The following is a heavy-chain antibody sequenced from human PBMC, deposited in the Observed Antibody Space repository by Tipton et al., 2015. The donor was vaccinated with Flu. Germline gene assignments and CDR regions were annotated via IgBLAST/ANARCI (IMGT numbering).Heavy chain of an antibody. Sequence: TLSLTCAVYGGSFSGYYWSWIRQPPGKGLEWIGEINHSGSTNYNPSLKSRVTISVDTSKNQFSLKLSSVTAADTAVYYCARDREESTVTTRKSVFDYWGQGTLVTVSS. CDR2: INHSGST. V-gene: IGHV4-34*01. CDR3: ARDREESTVTTRKSVFDY. D-gene: IGHD4-11*01. CDR1: GGSFSGYY. J-gene: IGHJ4*02.